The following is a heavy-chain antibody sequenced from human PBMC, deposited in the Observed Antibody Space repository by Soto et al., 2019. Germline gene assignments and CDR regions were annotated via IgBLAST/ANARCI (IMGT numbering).Heavy chain of an antibody. D-gene: IGHD6-6*01. CDR2: IYYSGST. V-gene: IGHV4-59*01. J-gene: IGHJ4*02. CDR1: GRSISDFY. Sequence: PXETLSLTCTVAGRSISDFYWSWIRQPPGKGLDWIGYIYYSGSTNYNPSLKSRVTISVDTSKNQFSLNLRSMSPADTAVYYCARVGGLAARTFDYWGPGTLVTVSS. CDR3: ARVGGLAARTFDY.